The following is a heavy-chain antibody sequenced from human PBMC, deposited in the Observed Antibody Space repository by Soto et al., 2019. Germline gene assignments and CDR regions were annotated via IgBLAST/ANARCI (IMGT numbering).Heavy chain of an antibody. CDR3: ARRSITGTKGVLDT. J-gene: IGHJ5*02. CDR1: GGSISSSSYY. V-gene: IGHV4-39*01. D-gene: IGHD1-7*01. CDR2: IYYSGST. Sequence: PSETLSLTCTVSGGSISSSSYYWGWIRQPPGKGLEWIGSIYYSGSTYYNPSLKSRVTISVDTSKNQFSLKLSSVTAADTAVYYCARRSITGTKGVLDTWGQGTLVTVSS.